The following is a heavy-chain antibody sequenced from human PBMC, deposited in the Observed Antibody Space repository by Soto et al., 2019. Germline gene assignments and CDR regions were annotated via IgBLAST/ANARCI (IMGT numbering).Heavy chain of an antibody. CDR2: ISYDGSNK. CDR1: GFTFSSYG. V-gene: IGHV3-30*18. CDR3: AKTESDYYYYYGMDV. D-gene: IGHD2-21*02. J-gene: IGHJ6*02. Sequence: GGSLRLSCAASGFTFSSYGMHWVRQAPGKGLEWVAVISYDGSNKYYADSVKGRFTISRDNSKNTLYLQMNSLRAEDTAVYYCAKTESDYYYYYGMDVWGQGTTVTVSS.